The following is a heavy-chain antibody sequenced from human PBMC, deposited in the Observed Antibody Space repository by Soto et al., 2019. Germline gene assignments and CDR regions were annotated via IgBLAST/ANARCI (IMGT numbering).Heavy chain of an antibody. V-gene: IGHV1-18*01. CDR3: ERRLWFGELSTSGYYYYGMDV. CDR2: ISAYNGNT. CDR1: GYTFTSYG. D-gene: IGHD3-10*01. J-gene: IGHJ6*02. Sequence: QVQLVQSGAEVKKPGASVKVSCKASGYTFTSYGISGVRQAPGQGLEWTVLISAYNGNTNYAQKLQGRVTMTTDTPTSTDYMELRSLRSDDTAVYYGERRLWFGELSTSGYYYYGMDVWGQGTTVTVSS.